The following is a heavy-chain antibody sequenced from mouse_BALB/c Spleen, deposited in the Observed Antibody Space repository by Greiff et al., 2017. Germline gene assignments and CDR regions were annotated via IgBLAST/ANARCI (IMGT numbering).Heavy chain of an antibody. CDR1: GYTFTSYY. J-gene: IGHJ2*01. V-gene: IGHV1-53*01. CDR3: ARLDRYDGVDY. D-gene: IGHD2-14*01. Sequence: VQLQQSGAELVKPGASVKLSCKASGYTFTSYYMYWVKQRPGQGLEWIGEINPSNGGTNFNEKFKSKATLTVDKSSSTAYMQLSSLTSEDSAVYFCARLDRYDGVDYWGQGTTLTVSS. CDR2: INPSNGGT.